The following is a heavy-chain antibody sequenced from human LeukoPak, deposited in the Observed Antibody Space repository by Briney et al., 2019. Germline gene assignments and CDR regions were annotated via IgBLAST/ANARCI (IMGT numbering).Heavy chain of an antibody. Sequence: SETLSLTCTVSGGSISSYYWSWIRQPPGKGLEWIGYIYYSGSTNYNPSLKSRVTISVDTSKNQFSLKLSSVTAADTAVYYCAGDSGYGSGSYYTRTVSGFDPWGQGTLVTVSS. CDR2: IYYSGST. V-gene: IGHV4-59*01. CDR1: GGSISSYY. D-gene: IGHD3-10*01. CDR3: AGDSGYGSGSYYTRTVSGFDP. J-gene: IGHJ5*02.